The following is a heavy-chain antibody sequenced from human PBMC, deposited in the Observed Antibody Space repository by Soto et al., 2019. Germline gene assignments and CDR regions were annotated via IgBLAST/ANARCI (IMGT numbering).Heavy chain of an antibody. Sequence: LRLSCATSGFTFSSCAMGWIRRAPGKGLEWVSYINSGSTYTNYADSVKSRFTISRDNAKNSLYLQMNSLRAEDTAVYYCARIIAAAGGRRYFDLWGRGTLVTVSS. CDR2: INSGSTYT. D-gene: IGHD6-13*01. J-gene: IGHJ2*01. V-gene: IGHV3-11*03. CDR3: ARIIAAAGGRRYFDL. CDR1: GFTFSSCA.